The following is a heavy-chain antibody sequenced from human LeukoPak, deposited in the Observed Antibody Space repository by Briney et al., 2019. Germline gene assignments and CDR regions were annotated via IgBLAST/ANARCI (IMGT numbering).Heavy chain of an antibody. Sequence: PGGSLRLSCAASGFTFGNFWMSWVRQAPGRGLQWVASMKGDGSHIYYVDSVKGRFTISRDNAKNSLYLQMNSLRAEDTAVYYCARDGSNYYDSSGYEHWGQGTLVTVSS. V-gene: IGHV3-7*01. CDR1: GFTFGNFW. CDR2: MKGDGSHI. J-gene: IGHJ1*01. D-gene: IGHD3-22*01. CDR3: ARDGSNYYDSSGYEH.